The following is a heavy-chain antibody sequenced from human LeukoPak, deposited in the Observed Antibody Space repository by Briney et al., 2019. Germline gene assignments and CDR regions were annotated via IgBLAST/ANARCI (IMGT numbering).Heavy chain of an antibody. CDR2: LDPEDGEA. D-gene: IGHD4-17*01. CDR3: ATRNFGDYGAFGI. J-gene: IGHJ3*02. CDR1: GYTLSDLA. V-gene: IGHV1-24*01. Sequence: GASVKVSCKVSGYTLSDLAMHWVRQAPGKGLEWMGGLDPEDGEAIYAQPLQGRVTMTEDTSSDTAYMVLSSLRSEDTAVYYCATRNFGDYGAFGIWGQGTMVTVSS.